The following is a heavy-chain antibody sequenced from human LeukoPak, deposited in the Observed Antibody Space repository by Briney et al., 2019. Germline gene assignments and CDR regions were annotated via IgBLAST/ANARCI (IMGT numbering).Heavy chain of an antibody. Sequence: GGSLRLSCAASGFTFSSYAMSWVRQAPGKGLKWVSAISGSGGSTYYADSVKGRFTISRDNSKNTLYLQMNSLRAEDTAVYYCALQWLVGQFDYWGQGTLVTVSS. V-gene: IGHV3-23*01. D-gene: IGHD6-19*01. CDR3: ALQWLVGQFDY. J-gene: IGHJ4*02. CDR1: GFTFSSYA. CDR2: ISGSGGST.